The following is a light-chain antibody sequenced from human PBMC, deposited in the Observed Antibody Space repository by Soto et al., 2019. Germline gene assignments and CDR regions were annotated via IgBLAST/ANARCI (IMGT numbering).Light chain of an antibody. V-gene: IGKV3-15*01. CDR2: GAS. CDR1: QSVSSN. Sequence: EIVMTQSPATLSVSPGERATLSCRARQSVSSNLAWYQQKPGQAPRLLIYGASTRATGIPARFSGSGSGTEFTLTISSRQSEDFAVYYCQQYNNWPQPFGQGTKVEIK. CDR3: QQYNNWPQP. J-gene: IGKJ1*01.